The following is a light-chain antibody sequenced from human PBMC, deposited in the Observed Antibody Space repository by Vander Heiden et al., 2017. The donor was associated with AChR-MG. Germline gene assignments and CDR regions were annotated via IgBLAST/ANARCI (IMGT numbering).Light chain of an antibody. CDR2: AAS. CDR1: QNINIY. CDR3: QQSYSLFG. V-gene: IGKV1-39*01. Sequence: IQMTQSPSSLSASVGDRVTITCRASQNINIYLNWYQQRPGRAPILLIYAASNLQSGVPSRFSGSGSGTDFTLTISRLQSEDFAIYYWQQSYSLFGFGHGTKVDIK. J-gene: IGKJ3*01.